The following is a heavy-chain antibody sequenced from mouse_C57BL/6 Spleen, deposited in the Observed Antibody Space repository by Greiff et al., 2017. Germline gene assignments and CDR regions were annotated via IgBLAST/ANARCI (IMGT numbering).Heavy chain of an antibody. Sequence: EVQVVESEGGLVQPGSSMKLSCTASGFTFSDYYMAWVRQVPEKGLEWVANINYDGSSTYYLDSLKSRFIISRDNAKNILYLQMSSLKSEDTATYYCARDGNGSSYDYFDYWGQGTTLTVSS. D-gene: IGHD1-1*01. J-gene: IGHJ2*01. V-gene: IGHV5-16*01. CDR2: INYDGSST. CDR3: ARDGNGSSYDYFDY. CDR1: GFTFSDYY.